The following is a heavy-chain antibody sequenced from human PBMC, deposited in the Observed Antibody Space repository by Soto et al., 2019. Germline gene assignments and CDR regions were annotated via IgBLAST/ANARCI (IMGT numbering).Heavy chain of an antibody. J-gene: IGHJ6*02. CDR1: GYTFTSYG. D-gene: IGHD3-3*02. V-gene: IGHV1-18*01. Sequence: QVRLVQSGAEVKKPGASVKVCCKASGYTFTSYGISWVRQAPGQGFEWMGWIKDYNGNANYAQKLQGRVTMTTVTSTSTDYMELRSLRSDDTAVYYCARGGRHFYGMDVWGQGTTVTVSS. CDR2: IKDYNGNA. CDR3: ARGGRHFYGMDV.